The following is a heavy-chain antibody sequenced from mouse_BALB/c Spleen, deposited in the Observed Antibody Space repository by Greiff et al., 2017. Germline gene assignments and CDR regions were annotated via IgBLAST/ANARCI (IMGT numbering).Heavy chain of an antibody. CDR3: VRDSPYGNYGAY. V-gene: IGHV2-9-2*01. D-gene: IGHD2-1*01. CDR1: GFSLTSYD. CDR2: IWTGGGT. Sequence: VKLVESGPGLVAPSQSLSITCTVSGFSLTSYDISWIRQPPGKGLEWLGVIWTGGGTNYNSAFMSRLSISKDNSKSQVFLKMNSLQTDDTAIYYCVRDSPYGNYGAYWGQGTLVTVSA. J-gene: IGHJ3*01.